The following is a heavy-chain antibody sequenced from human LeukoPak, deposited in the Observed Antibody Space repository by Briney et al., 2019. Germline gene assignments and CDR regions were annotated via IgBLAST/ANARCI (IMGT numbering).Heavy chain of an antibody. CDR1: GFTLSNAW. V-gene: IGHV3-15*01. Sequence: PGGSLRLSCAASGFTLSNAWMSWVRQAPGRGLEWVGRIKSKTDGGTTDYAAPVKGRFTISRDDSKNTLYLQMNNLRAEDAAVYYCARPHCGGGSCYLDYWGQGTLVTVSS. CDR3: ARPHCGGGSCYLDY. D-gene: IGHD2-15*01. J-gene: IGHJ4*02. CDR2: IKSKTDGGTT.